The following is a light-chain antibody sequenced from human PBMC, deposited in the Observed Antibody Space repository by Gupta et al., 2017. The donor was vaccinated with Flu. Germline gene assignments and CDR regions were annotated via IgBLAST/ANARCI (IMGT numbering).Light chain of an antibody. CDR2: AAC. CDR3: QHRDSTPRT. V-gene: IGKV1-39*01. J-gene: IGKJ1*01. CDR1: QMISSY. Sequence: DIQMTQSPSSLSASVGDRVTITCRASQMISSYVNWYQQKPGKAPKLLISAACRVKGGVPSRFSGSGYGTNFTLTIRRRQPEDFANYYCQHRDSTPRTFGQGTXVEIK.